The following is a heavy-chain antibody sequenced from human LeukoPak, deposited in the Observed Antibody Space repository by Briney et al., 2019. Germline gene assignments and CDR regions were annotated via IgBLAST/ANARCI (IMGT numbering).Heavy chain of an antibody. J-gene: IGHJ4*02. D-gene: IGHD6-25*01. CDR3: AREATSSSGWYIDY. V-gene: IGHV3-23*01. Sequence: GGSLRLSCAASGFTFTRYAMKWVRQAPGKGLEWVAIVSGPGDNTYYADSVKGRFTISRDNSKNTVYLQMNSLRAGDTAVYYCAREATSSSGWYIDYWGQGTLVTVSS. CDR1: GFTFTRYA. CDR2: VSGPGDNT.